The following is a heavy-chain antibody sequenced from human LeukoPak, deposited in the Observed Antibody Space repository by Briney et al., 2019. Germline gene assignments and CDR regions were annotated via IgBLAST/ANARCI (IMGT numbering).Heavy chain of an antibody. V-gene: IGHV3-23*01. Sequence: PGGTLILSCAASGFTFSSYGMSWVRQAPGKGLEWVSAISGSGGSTYYADSVKGRFTISRDNSKNTQYLQMNSLRAEDTAVYYCAKNYYYDSSGRDAFDIWGQGTMVSVSS. CDR3: AKNYYYDSSGRDAFDI. D-gene: IGHD3-22*01. CDR1: GFTFSSYG. CDR2: ISGSGGST. J-gene: IGHJ3*02.